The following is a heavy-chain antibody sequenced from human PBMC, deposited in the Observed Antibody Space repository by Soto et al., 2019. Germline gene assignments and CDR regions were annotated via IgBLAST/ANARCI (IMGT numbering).Heavy chain of an antibody. Sequence: EVQLVESGGGLVQPGGSLRLSCAASGFTFSSYSMNWVRQAPGKGLEWISYISSSTSTTYHAASVKGRFTISRDNANNSLYLQMNSLRAEDPAVYYCARDAYGDYLFDYWGQGTLVTVSS. CDR3: ARDAYGDYLFDY. J-gene: IGHJ4*02. CDR1: GFTFSSYS. V-gene: IGHV3-48*01. CDR2: ISSSTSTT. D-gene: IGHD4-17*01.